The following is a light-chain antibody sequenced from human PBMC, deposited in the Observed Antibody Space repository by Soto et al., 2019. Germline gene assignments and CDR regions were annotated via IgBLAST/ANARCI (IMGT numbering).Light chain of an antibody. J-gene: IGKJ1*01. CDR3: QQYGSSPRT. CDR1: QSVSHNY. Sequence: EIVLTQSPGTLSLSPGERATLSCRASQSVSHNYLAWYQQKPGQAPGLLIYSASSRTGGTPDRFSGSATGTDFTLTISGLEPEDFAVYYCQQYGSSPRTFGQGTKVGIK. V-gene: IGKV3-20*01. CDR2: SAS.